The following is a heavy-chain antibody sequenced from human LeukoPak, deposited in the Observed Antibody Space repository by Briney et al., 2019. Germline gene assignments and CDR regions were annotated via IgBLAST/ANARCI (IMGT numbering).Heavy chain of an antibody. CDR2: INPSGGST. Sequence: ASVKVSCKASGYTFTSYYMHWVRQAPGQGLEWMGMINPSGGSTSYAQKFQGRVTMTRDTSTSTAYMELSSLRSEDTAVYYCARGVYGDYELGYWGQGTLVTVSS. J-gene: IGHJ4*02. CDR3: ARGVYGDYELGY. CDR1: GYTFTSYY. V-gene: IGHV1-46*01. D-gene: IGHD4-17*01.